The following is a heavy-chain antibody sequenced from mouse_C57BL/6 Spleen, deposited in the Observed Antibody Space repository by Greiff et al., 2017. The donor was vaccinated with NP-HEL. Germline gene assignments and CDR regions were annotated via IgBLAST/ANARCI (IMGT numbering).Heavy chain of an antibody. CDR2: IYPGDGDT. CDR1: GYAFSSSW. D-gene: IGHD2-4*01. Sequence: QVQLQQSGPELVKPGASVKISCKASGYAFSSSWMNWVKQRPGKGLEWIGRIYPGDGDTNYNGKFKGKATLTADKSSSTAYMQLSSLTSEDSAVYFCATHDYGMDCFDYWGQGTTLTVSS. V-gene: IGHV1-82*01. CDR3: ATHDYGMDCFDY. J-gene: IGHJ2*01.